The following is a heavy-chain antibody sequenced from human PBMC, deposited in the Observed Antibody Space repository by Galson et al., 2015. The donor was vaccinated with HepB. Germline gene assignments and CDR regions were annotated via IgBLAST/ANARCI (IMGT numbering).Heavy chain of an antibody. J-gene: IGHJ2*01. Sequence: QSGAEVKKPGESLKISCKGSGYSFSDYWIAWVRQMPGKGLEWMGIIYPGDSDTRYSPSFQGQVTISVDKSITTAYLQWSSLKASDTAVYYCARHLGSGYSSDWYFDLWGRGTLVTGSS. CDR2: IYPGDSDT. D-gene: IGHD2-15*01. CDR1: GYSFSDYW. V-gene: IGHV5-51*01. CDR3: ARHLGSGYSSDWYFDL.